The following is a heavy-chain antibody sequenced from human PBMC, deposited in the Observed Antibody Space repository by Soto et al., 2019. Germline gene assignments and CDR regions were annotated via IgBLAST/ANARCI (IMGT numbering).Heavy chain of an antibody. V-gene: IGHV4-34*01. Sequence: SETRAQPGCVYDGTMSGSCSSWIRKPPGKGLEWIGEINHSGSTNYNPSLKSRVTISVDTSKNQFSLKLSSVTAADTAVYYCARDQSSGKKINWFDPSGQGTLVTVAS. D-gene: IGHD6-19*01. CDR3: ARDQSSGKKINWFDP. CDR2: INHSGST. CDR1: DGTMSGSC. J-gene: IGHJ5*02.